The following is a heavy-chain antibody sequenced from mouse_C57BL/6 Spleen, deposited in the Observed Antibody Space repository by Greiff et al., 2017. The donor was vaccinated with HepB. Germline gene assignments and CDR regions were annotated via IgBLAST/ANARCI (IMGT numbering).Heavy chain of an antibody. J-gene: IGHJ3*01. D-gene: IGHD2-4*01. Sequence: QVQLQQSGPGLVQPSQSLSITCTVSGFSLTSYGVHWVRQSPGKGLEWLGVIWSGGSTDYTAAFISRLSISKDNSKSQVFFKMNSLQADDTAIYYCARNYDYDGPWFAYWGQGTLVTVSA. V-gene: IGHV2-2*01. CDR1: GFSLTSYG. CDR3: ARNYDYDGPWFAY. CDR2: IWSGGST.